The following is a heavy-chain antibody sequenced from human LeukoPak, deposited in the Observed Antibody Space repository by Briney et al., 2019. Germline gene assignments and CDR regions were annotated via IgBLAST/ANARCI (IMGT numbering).Heavy chain of an antibody. CDR1: AYRFTSYW. D-gene: IGHD4-23*01. V-gene: IGHV5-51*01. CDR2: IFPGDSNT. J-gene: IGHJ4*02. CDR3: ARLNPLYGGNPNYFDY. Sequence: GQSLKISCKGSAYRFTSYWIAWVRQMPGKGLEWMGFIFPGDSNTRYSPSFQCQVTISADKSIRTASLQWSSLKASDAAIYYWARLNPLYGGNPNYFDYWGQGTLVTVSS.